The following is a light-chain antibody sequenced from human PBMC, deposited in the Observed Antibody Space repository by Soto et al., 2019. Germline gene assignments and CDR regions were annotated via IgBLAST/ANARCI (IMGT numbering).Light chain of an antibody. Sequence: QSALTQPRSVSGSPGQSVTISCTGTSSDVGGYNYVSWYQHHPGKAPNLMIYDVDKRPSGGPGRFSGSKSGNTSSLTISGLQSEDVADYYCCSYAGSDPVVFGTGTKLTVL. CDR2: DVD. CDR1: SSDVGGYNY. CDR3: CSYAGSDPVV. J-gene: IGLJ1*01. V-gene: IGLV2-11*01.